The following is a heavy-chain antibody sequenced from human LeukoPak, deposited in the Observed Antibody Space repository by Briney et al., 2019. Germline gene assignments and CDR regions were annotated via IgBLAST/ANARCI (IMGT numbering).Heavy chain of an antibody. D-gene: IGHD2-21*01. V-gene: IGHV4-61*02. Sequence: NPSETLSLTCTVSRGSITSGNYYWSWIRQPAGKGLEWVGRIYMRGNTNYNPSLKSRVVISMDTSKNQFSLRLTSVTAADTAVYFCAREGDWSALDFWGQGTLVTVSS. CDR2: IYMRGNT. CDR3: AREGDWSALDF. CDR1: RGSITSGNYY. J-gene: IGHJ4*02.